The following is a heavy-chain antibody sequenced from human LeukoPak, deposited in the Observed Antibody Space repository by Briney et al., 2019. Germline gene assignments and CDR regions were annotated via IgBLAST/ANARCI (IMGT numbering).Heavy chain of an antibody. CDR2: INANTGNP. V-gene: IGHV7-4-1*02. CDR3: ARDDATIRFAC. D-gene: IGHD5-12*01. J-gene: IGHJ4*02. CDR1: GYTFTSYG. Sequence: ASVKVSCKASGYTFTSYGISWVRQAPGQGLEWMGWINANTGNPTYAQGFTGRFVFSWDTSVSTAYLQISSLKAEDAAVYYCARDDATIRFACWGQGTLVTVSS.